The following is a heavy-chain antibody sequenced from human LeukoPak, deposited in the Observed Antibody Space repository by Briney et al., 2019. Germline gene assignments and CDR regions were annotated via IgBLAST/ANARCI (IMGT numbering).Heavy chain of an antibody. CDR3: AREGPGGSSGSGPFDY. Sequence: GASVKVSCKVSGYTLTEVSMHWVRQAPGKGLEWMGGFDPEEGETIYAQKFQGRVTMTEDTSADTAYMELSSLRSEDTAVYYCAREGPGGSSGSGPFDYWGQGTLVTVSS. CDR2: FDPEEGET. V-gene: IGHV1-24*01. CDR1: GYTLTEVS. D-gene: IGHD3-22*01. J-gene: IGHJ4*02.